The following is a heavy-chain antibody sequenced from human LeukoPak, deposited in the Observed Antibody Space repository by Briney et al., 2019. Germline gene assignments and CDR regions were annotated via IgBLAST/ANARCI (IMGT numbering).Heavy chain of an antibody. CDR3: AKAEHYYDNSGYYFPSPDY. CDR2: ISYDGSNK. D-gene: IGHD3-22*01. CDR1: GFTFSIYA. J-gene: IGHJ4*02. Sequence: PGGSLRLSCAASGFTFSIYAMHWVRQAPGKGLEWVAVISYDGSNKYFTDSVKGRFTISRDNSKNTLYLQMNSLRPEDTAVYYCAKAEHYYDNSGYYFPSPDYWGQGTLVTVSS. V-gene: IGHV3-30*18.